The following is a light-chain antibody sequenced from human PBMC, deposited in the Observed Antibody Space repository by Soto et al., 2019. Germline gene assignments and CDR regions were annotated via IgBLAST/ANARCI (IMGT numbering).Light chain of an antibody. CDR1: QSVRSN. CDR3: QQYNSWPPT. CDR2: GAS. J-gene: IGKJ1*01. Sequence: EIVMTQSPATLSVSPEERVTLSCRASQSVRSNLAWYQQKPGQAPRLLISGASTRATGVPARFSGSGSGTEFTLTISSLQSEDFALYHCQQYNSWPPTFGQGTKVEIK. V-gene: IGKV3-15*01.